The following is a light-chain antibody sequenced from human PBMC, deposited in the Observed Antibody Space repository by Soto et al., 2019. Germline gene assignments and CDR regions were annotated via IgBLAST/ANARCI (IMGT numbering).Light chain of an antibody. V-gene: IGLV1-40*01. CDR3: QSYDSXXSVYVV. CDR1: SSNIGAGYD. CDR2: GNS. J-gene: IGLJ2*01. Sequence: QSVLTQPPSVSGAPGQRVTISCTGSSSNIGAGYDVHWYEQLPGTAPKLLIYGNSNRPSGVPDRFSGSKSGTSASLAITGLXXEXXXDXXXQSYDSXXSVYVVFGGGTKLTVL.